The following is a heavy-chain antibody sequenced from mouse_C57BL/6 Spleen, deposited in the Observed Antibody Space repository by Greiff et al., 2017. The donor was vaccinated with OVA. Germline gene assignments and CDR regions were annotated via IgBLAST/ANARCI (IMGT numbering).Heavy chain of an antibody. J-gene: IGHJ3*01. D-gene: IGHD1-1*01. CDR3: AKNYGSSSAWFAY. Sequence: VQLQESGPELVKPGASVKISCKASGYSFTDYNMNWVKQSNGKSLEWIGVINPNYGTTSYNQKFKGKATLTVDQSSSTAYMQLNSLTSEDSAVYYCAKNYGSSSAWFAYWGQGTLVTVSA. CDR2: INPNYGTT. V-gene: IGHV1-39*01. CDR1: GYSFTDYN.